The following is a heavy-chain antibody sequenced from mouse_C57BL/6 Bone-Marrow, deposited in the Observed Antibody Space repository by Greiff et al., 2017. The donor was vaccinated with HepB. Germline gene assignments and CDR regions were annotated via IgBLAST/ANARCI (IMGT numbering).Heavy chain of an antibody. Sequence: EVQRVESGGGLVQPGGSLKLSCAASGFTFSDYYMYWVRQTPEKRLEWVAYISNGGGSTYYPDTVKGRFTISRDNAKNTLYLQMSRLKSEDTAMYYCARRGLRGFYYAMDYWGQGTSVTVSS. CDR1: GFTFSDYY. D-gene: IGHD1-1*01. V-gene: IGHV5-12*01. CDR2: ISNGGGST. J-gene: IGHJ4*01. CDR3: ARRGLRGFYYAMDY.